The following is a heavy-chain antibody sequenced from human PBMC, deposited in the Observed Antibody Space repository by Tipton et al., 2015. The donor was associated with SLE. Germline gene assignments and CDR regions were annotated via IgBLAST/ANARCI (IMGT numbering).Heavy chain of an antibody. D-gene: IGHD4-23*01. J-gene: IGHJ3*02. CDR1: GFTFSSYG. V-gene: IGHV3-33*01. CDR2: IWYDGSNK. CDR3: ARGLRWELRDAFDI. Sequence: LSLTCAASGFTFSSYGMHWVRQAPGKGLEWVAVIWYDGSNKYYADSVKGRFTISRDNSKNTLYLQMNSLRAEDTAVYYCARGLRWELRDAFDIWGQGTMVTVSS.